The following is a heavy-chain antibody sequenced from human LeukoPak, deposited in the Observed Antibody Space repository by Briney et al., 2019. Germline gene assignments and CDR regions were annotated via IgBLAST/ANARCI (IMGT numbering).Heavy chain of an antibody. CDR2: IYPGDSDI. CDR3: ARRGSSGYYYIFDY. V-gene: IGHV5-51*01. D-gene: IGHD3-22*01. Sequence: GESLKISCKTSGYTFTDYWLGWVRQMPGKGLEWMGIIYPGDSDIRYSPSFQGQVTISADKSISTAYLQWSSLKASDTAMYYCARRGSSGYYYIFDYWGQGTLVTVSS. CDR1: GYTFTDYW. J-gene: IGHJ4*02.